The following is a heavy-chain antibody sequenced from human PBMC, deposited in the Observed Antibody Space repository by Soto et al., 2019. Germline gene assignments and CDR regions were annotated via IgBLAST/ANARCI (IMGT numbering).Heavy chain of an antibody. CDR3: ARDAECSGGSCFSGY. J-gene: IGHJ4*02. Sequence: QVQLVQSGAEVKKPGSSVKVSCKASGGTFSSFSINWVRQAPGQGLEWMGRIIPIFGAANYAQKFQGRVTITADEYTSTAYMDLSSLRSDDTAVYYCARDAECSGGSCFSGYWGQGTQVTVSS. V-gene: IGHV1-69*18. CDR2: IIPIFGAA. D-gene: IGHD2-15*01. CDR1: GGTFSSFS.